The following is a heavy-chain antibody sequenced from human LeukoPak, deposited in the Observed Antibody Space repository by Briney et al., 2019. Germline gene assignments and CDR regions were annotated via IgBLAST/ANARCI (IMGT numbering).Heavy chain of an antibody. V-gene: IGHV3-53*01. Sequence: GGFLRLSCAASGFSVRSNYMSWVRQSPRKALEWVSIMYSGGSTDYADSVKGRFIISRDHSKNTLYLQMNSLRAEDTAVYYCARDRYCSGGNCYGDAFDIWGQGTMVTVSS. D-gene: IGHD2-15*01. CDR1: GFSVRSNY. CDR3: ARDRYCSGGNCYGDAFDI. CDR2: MYSGGST. J-gene: IGHJ3*02.